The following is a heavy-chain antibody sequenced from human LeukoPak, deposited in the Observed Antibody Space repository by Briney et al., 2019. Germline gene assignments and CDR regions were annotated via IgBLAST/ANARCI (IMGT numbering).Heavy chain of an antibody. CDR2: IDPNSGGT. CDR3: ARGGKYCSGVSCYLSWSGY. V-gene: IGHV1-2*02. Sequence: ASVKVSCKASGYTFTDYYVHWVRQAPGQGLEWMGWIDPNSGGTNFAQKFQGRVTLTRDTSINTAYMDLKWLTSDDTAVYYCARGGKYCSGVSCYLSWSGYWGQGTLVTVSS. D-gene: IGHD2-15*01. J-gene: IGHJ4*02. CDR1: GYTFTDYY.